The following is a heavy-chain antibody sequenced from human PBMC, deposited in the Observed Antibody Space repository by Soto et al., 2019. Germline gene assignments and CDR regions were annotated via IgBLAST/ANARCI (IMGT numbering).Heavy chain of an antibody. Sequence: SETLSLTCAVYGGSFSGYYWSWIRQPPGKGLEWIGEINHSGSTNYNPSLKSRVTISVDTSKNQFSLKLSSVTAADTAVYYCARGRVYSSSWYCEGGKYYYYYGMDVWGQGTTVTAP. D-gene: IGHD6-13*01. V-gene: IGHV4-34*01. CDR1: GGSFSGYY. J-gene: IGHJ6*02. CDR2: INHSGST. CDR3: ARGRVYSSSWYCEGGKYYYYYGMDV.